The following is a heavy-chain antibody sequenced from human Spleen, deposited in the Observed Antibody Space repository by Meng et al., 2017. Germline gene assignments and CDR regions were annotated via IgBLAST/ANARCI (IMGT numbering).Heavy chain of an antibody. Sequence: GESLKISCKGSGYSFTSYWSGWVRQMPGKGLEWRGIIYPGDSDTRYSPSFQGQVTISADKSINTAYLQWSSLKDSDTAMYYCARAETSMVTIDYYYYYGLDVWGQGTTVTVSS. D-gene: IGHD5-18*01. CDR1: GYSFTSYW. CDR2: IYPGDSDT. J-gene: IGHJ6*02. CDR3: ARAETSMVTIDYYYYYGLDV. V-gene: IGHV5-51*01.